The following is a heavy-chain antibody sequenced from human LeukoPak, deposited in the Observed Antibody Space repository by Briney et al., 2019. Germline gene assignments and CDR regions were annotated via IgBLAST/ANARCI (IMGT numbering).Heavy chain of an antibody. CDR2: INHSGST. CDR3: ARGRDPY. V-gene: IGHV4-34*01. Sequence: SETLSLTCAVYGGSFSGYYWTWIRQPPGRGLEWIGEINHSGSTNYNPSLKSRVTISVDTSKSQFSLKLNAVTAADTAMYYCARGRDPYWGQGTLVTVSS. J-gene: IGHJ4*02. CDR1: GGSFSGYY. D-gene: IGHD5-24*01.